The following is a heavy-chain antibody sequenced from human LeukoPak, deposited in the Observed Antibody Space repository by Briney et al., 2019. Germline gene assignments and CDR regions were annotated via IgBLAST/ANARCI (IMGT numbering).Heavy chain of an antibody. Sequence: SETLSLTCSVSGGSIGTYYWSWIRQPPGKGLEWIGYIYYSGSTYYNPSLKSRVTISVDTSKNQFSLKLSSVTAADTAVYYCARCEVVPAAILWGQGTLVTVSS. J-gene: IGHJ4*02. V-gene: IGHV4-59*08. CDR1: GGSIGTYY. CDR2: IYYSGST. D-gene: IGHD2-2*01. CDR3: ARCEVVPAAIL.